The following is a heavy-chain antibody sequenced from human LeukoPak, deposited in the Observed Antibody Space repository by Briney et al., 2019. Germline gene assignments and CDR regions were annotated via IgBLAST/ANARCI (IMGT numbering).Heavy chain of an antibody. CDR2: ISGSGGST. J-gene: IGHJ4*02. CDR3: AKDRAVGAPLNYYFDY. CDR1: GFTFSSYA. D-gene: IGHD1-26*01. V-gene: IGHV3-23*01. Sequence: PGGSLRLSCAASGFTFSSYAMSWVRQAPGKGLEWVSAISGSGGSTYYADSVKGRFTISRDNSKNTLYLQMNSLRAEDTAVYYCAKDRAVGAPLNYYFDYWGQGNLVAVSS.